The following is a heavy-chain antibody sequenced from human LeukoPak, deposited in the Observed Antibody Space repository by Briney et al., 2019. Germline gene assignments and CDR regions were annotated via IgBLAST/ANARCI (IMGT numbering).Heavy chain of an antibody. Sequence: ASVKVSCKASGYTFTGYYMHWVRQAPGQGLEWMGWINPNSGGTNYAQKFQGRVTMTRDTSISTAYMELSRLRSDDTAVYYCARGGASAYGGYVGIRNWLDYWGQGTLVTVSS. D-gene: IGHD5-12*01. CDR3: ARGGASAYGGYVGIRNWLDY. CDR2: INPNSGGT. CDR1: GYTFTGYY. J-gene: IGHJ4*02. V-gene: IGHV1-2*02.